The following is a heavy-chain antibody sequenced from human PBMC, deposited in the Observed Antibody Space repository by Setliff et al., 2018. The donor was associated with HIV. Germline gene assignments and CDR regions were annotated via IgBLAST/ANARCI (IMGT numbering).Heavy chain of an antibody. Sequence: SETLSLTCAVYGGSFSDNYWSWIRQSPGKGLEWIGEINHSGRTKYSPSLRSRVSISVDTSKTQFSLKLSSVTAADTAVYYCARMYSGYDWYSIFRNYYYHMDVWGKGTTVTVSS. D-gene: IGHD5-12*01. J-gene: IGHJ6*03. V-gene: IGHV4-34*01. CDR1: GGSFSDNY. CDR2: INHSGRT. CDR3: ARMYSGYDWYSIFRNYYYHMDV.